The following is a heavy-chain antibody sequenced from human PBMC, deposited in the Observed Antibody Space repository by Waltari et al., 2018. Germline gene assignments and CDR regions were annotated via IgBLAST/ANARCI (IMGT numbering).Heavy chain of an antibody. J-gene: IGHJ6*03. V-gene: IGHV3-48*04. CDR2: ISSSSSTI. Sequence: EVQLVESGGGLVQPGGSLRLSCAASGFTFSSYSMNWVRQAPGQGLEWVSYISSSSSTIYYADSVKGRFTISRDNAKNSLYLQMNSLRAEDTAVYYCARDVPYYYGSGSYYDYYYMDVWGKGTTVTVSS. CDR3: ARDVPYYYGSGSYYDYYYMDV. D-gene: IGHD3-10*01. CDR1: GFTFSSYS.